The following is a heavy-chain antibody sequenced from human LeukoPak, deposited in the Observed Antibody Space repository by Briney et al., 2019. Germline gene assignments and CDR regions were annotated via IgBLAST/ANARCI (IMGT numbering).Heavy chain of an antibody. CDR1: GGSISSSSYY. CDR3: ARSGNYLGWFDP. V-gene: IGHV4-39*07. CDR2: IYYSGST. D-gene: IGHD1-26*01. Sequence: SETLSLTCTVSGGSISSSSYYWGWIRQPPGKGLEWIGSIYYSGSTYYNPSLKSRVAISVDTSKNQFSLKLSFVTAADTAVYYCARSGNYLGWFDPWGQGTLVTVSS. J-gene: IGHJ5*02.